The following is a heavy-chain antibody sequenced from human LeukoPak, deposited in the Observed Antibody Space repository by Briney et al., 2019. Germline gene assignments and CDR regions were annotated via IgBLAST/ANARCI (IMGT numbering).Heavy chain of an antibody. J-gene: IGHJ4*02. D-gene: IGHD3-10*01. CDR3: AKDSAYYYADY. Sequence: PGGSLRLSCAASGFTFSSYGIHWVRQAPGKGLEWVTFIGYDGRNKYYADSVKGRFTISRDNSKNTLYLQMNSLRAEDTAVYYCAKDSAYYYADYWGQGTLVTVSS. CDR2: IGYDGRNK. V-gene: IGHV3-30*02. CDR1: GFTFSSYG.